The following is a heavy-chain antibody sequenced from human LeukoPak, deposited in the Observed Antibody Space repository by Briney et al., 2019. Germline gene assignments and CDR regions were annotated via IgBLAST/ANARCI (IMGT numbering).Heavy chain of an antibody. D-gene: IGHD3-10*01. CDR2: TYYRSKWYN. CDR3: ARSVGVWFGESSYFDY. V-gene: IGHV6-1*01. CDR1: GDSVSSNSAA. J-gene: IGHJ4*02. Sequence: SQTLSLTCAISGDSVSSNSAAWNWIRQSPSRGLEWLGRTYYRSKWYNDYAVSVKSRITINSDTSKNQFSLQLNSVTPEDTAVYYCARSVGVWFGESSYFDYWGQGTLVTVSS.